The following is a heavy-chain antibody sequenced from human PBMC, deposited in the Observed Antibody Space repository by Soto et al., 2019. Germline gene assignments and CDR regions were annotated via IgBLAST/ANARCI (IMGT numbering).Heavy chain of an antibody. J-gene: IGHJ4*02. V-gene: IGHV4-59*01. CDR1: GGSISSYY. Sequence: SETLSLTCTVSGGSISSYYWSWIRQPPGKGLEWIGYIYYSGSTNYNPSLKSRVTISVATSKNQFSLKLSSLTAAATAVYYCARGFLGCSGGSCYPYYFDYWGQGTLVTVSS. CDR2: IYYSGST. D-gene: IGHD2-15*01. CDR3: ARGFLGCSGGSCYPYYFDY.